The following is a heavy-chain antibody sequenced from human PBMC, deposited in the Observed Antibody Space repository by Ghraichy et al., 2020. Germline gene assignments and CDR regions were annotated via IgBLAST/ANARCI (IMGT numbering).Heavy chain of an antibody. CDR1: GFPFSRHS. Sequence: GGSLRLSCAASGFPFSRHSMNWVRQAPGKGMEWVSSISSSSSYIYYADSVKGRFTISRDNAKNSLYLQMNSPRAEDTAVYYCARDPNPGRKPKYYYYYYGFYVLVQVPTVTVSS. CDR3: ARDPNPGRKPKYYYYYYGFYV. CDR2: ISSSSSYI. D-gene: IGHD1-14*01. J-gene: IGHJ6*01. V-gene: IGHV3-21*01.